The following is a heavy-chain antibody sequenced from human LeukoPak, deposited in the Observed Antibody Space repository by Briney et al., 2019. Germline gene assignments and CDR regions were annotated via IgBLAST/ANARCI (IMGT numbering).Heavy chain of an antibody. CDR1: GGSISSSSYY. J-gene: IGHJ4*02. CDR3: ARYGTSGNLDY. D-gene: IGHD2-8*01. V-gene: IGHV4-39*01. CDR2: IYYSGST. Sequence: SETLSLTCTVSGGSISSSSYYWGWIRQPPGKGLEWIGSIYYSGSTYYNPSLKSRVTISVDTSKNQFSLKLSSVAAADTAVYYCARYGTSGNLDYWGQGTLVTVSS.